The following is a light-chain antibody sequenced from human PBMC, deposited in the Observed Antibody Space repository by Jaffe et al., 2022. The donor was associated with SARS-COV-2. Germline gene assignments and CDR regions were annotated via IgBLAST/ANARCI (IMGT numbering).Light chain of an antibody. V-gene: IGLV2-11*01. CDR1: SSNVGGYNY. CDR3: CSYAGSSTKL. J-gene: IGLJ2*01. CDR2: DVN. Sequence: QSALTQPRSVSGSPGQSVSISCTGTSSNVGGYNYVSWYQQHPGKAPKLMIYDVNKRPSGVPDRFSGSKSGNTASLTISGLQAEDEAGYYCCSYAGSSTKLFGGGTKLTVL.